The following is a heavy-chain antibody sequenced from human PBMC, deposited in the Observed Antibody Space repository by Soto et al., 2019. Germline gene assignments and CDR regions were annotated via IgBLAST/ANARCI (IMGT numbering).Heavy chain of an antibody. J-gene: IGHJ6*02. D-gene: IGHD4-17*01. Sequence: GGSLRLSCGGSGFTFNSYAMTWVRQAPGKGLEWVAVISYDGSNKYYAGSVKGRFTISRDNSKNTLYLQMNSLRAEDTAVYYCATETTVDFYYYYGMDVWGQGTTVTVSS. CDR1: GFTFNSYA. CDR3: ATETTVDFYYYYGMDV. V-gene: IGHV3-30-3*01. CDR2: ISYDGSNK.